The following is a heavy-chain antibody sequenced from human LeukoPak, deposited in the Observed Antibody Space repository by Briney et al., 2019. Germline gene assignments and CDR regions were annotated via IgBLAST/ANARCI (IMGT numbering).Heavy chain of an antibody. D-gene: IGHD1-26*01. CDR3: ARDLDGSYNYYYYGMDV. CDR1: GFTFSSYW. CDR2: IKQDGSEK. J-gene: IGHJ6*02. Sequence: GGSLRLSCAASGFTFSSYWMSWVRQAPGKGLEWVANIKQDGSEKYYVDSVKGRFTISRDNAKNSLYLQMNSLRAEDTAVYYCARDLDGSYNYYYYGMDVWGQGTTVTVSS. V-gene: IGHV3-7*01.